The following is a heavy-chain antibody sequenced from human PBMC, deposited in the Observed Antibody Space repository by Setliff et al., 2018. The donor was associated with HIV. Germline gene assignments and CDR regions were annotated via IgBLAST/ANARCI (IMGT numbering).Heavy chain of an antibody. CDR1: GYSISSGYY. J-gene: IGHJ6*02. CDR2: ISHSGST. CDR3: ARDKMEAPAGTKGYYYYYGMDV. V-gene: IGHV4-38-2*02. Sequence: TSETLSLTCAVSGYSISSGYYWVWIRQPPGKGLEWIGSISHSGSTYYNPSLKSRVTISVDTSKNKFSLKLSSVTAADTAVYYCARDKMEAPAGTKGYYYYYGMDVWGQGTTVTVSS. D-gene: IGHD2-2*01.